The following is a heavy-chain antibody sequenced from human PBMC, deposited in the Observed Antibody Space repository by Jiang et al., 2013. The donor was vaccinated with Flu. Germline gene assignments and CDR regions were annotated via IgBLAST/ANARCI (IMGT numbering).Heavy chain of an antibody. CDR3: ARGEDTMTVPDTFDI. J-gene: IGHJ3*02. CDR1: GYSFTSYW. V-gene: IGHV5-51*01. CDR2: IYPGDSDT. Sequence: SLKISCKGSGYSFTSYWIGWVCQMPGKGLEWMGIIYPGDSDTRYSPSFQGQVTISANKSISTAYLQWSSLKASDTAMYYCARGEDTMTVPDTFDIWGQGTMVTVSS. D-gene: IGHD3-22*01.